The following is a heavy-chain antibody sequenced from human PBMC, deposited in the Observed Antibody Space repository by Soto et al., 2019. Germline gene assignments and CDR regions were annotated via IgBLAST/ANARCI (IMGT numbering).Heavy chain of an antibody. D-gene: IGHD2-15*01. Sequence: GESLRLSCAASGFTFSSYAMHWVRQAPGKGLEWVAVISYDGSNKYYADSVKGRFTISSDNSKNTLYLQMNSLRAVDTAVYYCARDTYCSGGSCPSLFDYWGQGTLVTVSS. CDR1: GFTFSSYA. CDR3: ARDTYCSGGSCPSLFDY. V-gene: IGHV3-30-3*01. CDR2: ISYDGSNK. J-gene: IGHJ4*02.